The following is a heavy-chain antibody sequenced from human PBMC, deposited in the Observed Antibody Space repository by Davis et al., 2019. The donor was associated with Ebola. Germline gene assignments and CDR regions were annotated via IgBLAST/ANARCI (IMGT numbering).Heavy chain of an antibody. V-gene: IGHV1-69*10. CDR3: ARDSSHVAGREPLDY. J-gene: IGHJ4*02. CDR2: IIPILGIA. CDR1: GGTFSSYA. D-gene: IGHD1-14*01. Sequence: SVKVSCKASGGTFSSYAISWVRQAPGQGLEWMGGIIPILGIANYAQKFQGRVTITADESTSTAYMELSSLRSEDTAVYYCARDSSHVAGREPLDYWGQGTLVTVSS.